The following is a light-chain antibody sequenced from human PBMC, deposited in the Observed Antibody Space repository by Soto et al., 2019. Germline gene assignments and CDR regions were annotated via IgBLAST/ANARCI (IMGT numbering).Light chain of an antibody. CDR1: QDIGND. CDR3: LQHNTYPLT. Sequence: DIQMTQSPSSLSASVGDRVTITCRASQDIGNDLGWYQQKPGKAPKRLIYGASSLQSGVPSRFSGSGSGTEFTLTISSLQPEDFATYYCLQHNTYPLTFGGGTTVEIK. V-gene: IGKV1-17*01. J-gene: IGKJ4*01. CDR2: GAS.